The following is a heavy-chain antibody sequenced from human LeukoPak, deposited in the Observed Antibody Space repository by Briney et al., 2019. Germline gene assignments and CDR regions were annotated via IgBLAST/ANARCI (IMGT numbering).Heavy chain of an antibody. V-gene: IGHV4-34*01. J-gene: IGHJ4*02. CDR3: ARAIGDFWSGLFDY. CDR1: GGAFSGYY. D-gene: IGHD3-3*01. Sequence: SETLSLTCAVYGGAFSGYYWSWIRQPPGKGLEWIGEINHSGSTNYNPSLKSRVTISVDTSKNQFSLKLSSVTAADTAVYYCARAIGDFWSGLFDYWGQGTLVTVSS. CDR2: INHSGST.